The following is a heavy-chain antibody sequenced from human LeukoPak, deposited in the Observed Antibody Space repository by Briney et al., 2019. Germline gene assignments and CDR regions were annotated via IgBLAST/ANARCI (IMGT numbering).Heavy chain of an antibody. CDR1: GFTFNTYV. D-gene: IGHD6-13*01. J-gene: IGHJ2*01. Sequence: GRSLRLSCAASGFTFNTYVMHWVRQAPGKGLEWVAVISYDGSNKYYADSVKGRSSISRDNSKNTLYLQMNSLRIEDTAMYYCARGTWYSSSWYDWYFDLWGRGTLVTVSS. CDR2: ISYDGSNK. CDR3: ARGTWYSSSWYDWYFDL. V-gene: IGHV3-30*04.